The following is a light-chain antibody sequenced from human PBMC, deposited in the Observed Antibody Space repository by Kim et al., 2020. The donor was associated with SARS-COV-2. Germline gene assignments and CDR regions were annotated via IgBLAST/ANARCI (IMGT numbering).Light chain of an antibody. Sequence: ELTQPPSASGTPGQRVTISCSGSSSNIGSKTVNWYQQVPETAPKLLINVNNQRPSGVPARFSASKSGTSASLAISGLQSEDEADYYCATWDDSLNAYVFGTGTKVSVL. J-gene: IGLJ1*01. CDR3: ATWDDSLNAYV. CDR2: VNN. V-gene: IGLV1-44*01. CDR1: SSNIGSKT.